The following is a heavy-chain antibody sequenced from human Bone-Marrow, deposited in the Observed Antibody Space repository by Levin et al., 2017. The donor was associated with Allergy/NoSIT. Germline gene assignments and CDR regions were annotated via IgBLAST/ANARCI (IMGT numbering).Heavy chain of an antibody. CDR2: ISRSGTYT. D-gene: IGHD3-3*02. J-gene: IGHJ3*02. CDR1: GFTFSDYY. V-gene: IGHV3-11*05. CDR3: ARGVFSGDAFDI. Sequence: GGSLRLSCAASGFTFSDYYMAWIRQAPGKGLEWVSYISRSGTYTNYADSVTGRFTISRDDANSSLYLQMNNLRAEDTGVYFCARGVFSGDAFDIWGQGTRVVVST.